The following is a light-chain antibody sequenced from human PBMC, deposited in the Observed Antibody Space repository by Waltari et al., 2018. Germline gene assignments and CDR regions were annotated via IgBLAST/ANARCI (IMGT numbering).Light chain of an antibody. CDR3: LSDSSSSTWV. CDR2: DVL. CDR1: SSDVGGYNY. Sequence: QTALTQPASVSDSPRPSNTISCSGTSSDVGGYNYVCWYQQHPGQPPKLIISDVLNRPSWVSNRVSGAKGGDSASLPISGLQGEDEVDYCCLSDSSSSTWVFGVGTKLTV. V-gene: IGLV2-14*01. J-gene: IGLJ3*02.